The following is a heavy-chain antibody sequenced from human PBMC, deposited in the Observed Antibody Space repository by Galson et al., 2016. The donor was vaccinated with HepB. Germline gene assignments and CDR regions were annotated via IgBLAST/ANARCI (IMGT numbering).Heavy chain of an antibody. J-gene: IGHJ5*01. CDR1: GFTFDEYA. CDR2: ISWNSDSI. V-gene: IGHV3-9*01. D-gene: IGHD2-2*01. CDR3: AREAVVPGMRGFGWFDS. Sequence: SLRLSCAASGFTFDEYAMHWVRQAPGKGLEWVSGISWNSDSIGYADSVRGRFTISRDNAKKSLYLQMNSLRDEDTAIYYCAREAVVPGMRGFGWFDSWGQGTLVTVSS.